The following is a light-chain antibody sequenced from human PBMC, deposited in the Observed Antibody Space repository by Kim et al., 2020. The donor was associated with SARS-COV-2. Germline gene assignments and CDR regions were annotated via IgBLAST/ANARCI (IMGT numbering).Light chain of an antibody. CDR2: GKN. J-gene: IGLJ3*02. CDR1: SLRNYY. V-gene: IGLV3-19*01. Sequence: SSELTQDPAVSVALGQTDRITCQGDSLRNYYASWYQQKPGQAPVLVIYGKNNRPSGIPDRFSGSSSGNTASLTITGAQAEDEADYYCNSRDSSGNHWVFGGGTQLTVL. CDR3: NSRDSSGNHWV.